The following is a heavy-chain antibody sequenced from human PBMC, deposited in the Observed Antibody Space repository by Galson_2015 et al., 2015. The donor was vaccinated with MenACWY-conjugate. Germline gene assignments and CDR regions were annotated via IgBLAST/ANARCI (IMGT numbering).Heavy chain of an antibody. V-gene: IGHV3-13*01. CDR3: ARVGRSSFDH. Sequence: SLRLSCAASGFTFSNYDMHWVRHATGKGLEWVSAIDTAGDTYYPGSVKGRFTISRENARNSLYLRMNSLRAEDTAVYYCARVGRSSFDHWGQGTLVTVSS. CDR1: GFTFSNYD. J-gene: IGHJ4*02. D-gene: IGHD4-17*01. CDR2: IDTAGDT.